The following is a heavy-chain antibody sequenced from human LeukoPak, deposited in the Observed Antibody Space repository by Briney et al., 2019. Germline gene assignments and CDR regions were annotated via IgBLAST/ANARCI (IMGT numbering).Heavy chain of an antibody. V-gene: IGHV1-18*04. J-gene: IGHJ4*02. D-gene: IGHD3-22*01. Sequence: ASVKLSPTASGYSFTRYGISSVRQAPGQGLEWMGWISSYDGNTNYAQKVQGRVTMTTDSSTSTAYMELRSLRSDDTAVYYCAKLWATVGYSPIDYWGQGTVVTVSS. CDR1: GYSFTRYG. CDR2: ISSYDGNT. CDR3: AKLWATVGYSPIDY.